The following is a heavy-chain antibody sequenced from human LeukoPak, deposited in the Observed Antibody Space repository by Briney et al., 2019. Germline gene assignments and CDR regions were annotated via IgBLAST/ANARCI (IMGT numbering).Heavy chain of an antibody. J-gene: IGHJ6*03. CDR1: GYTFTGYY. CDR2: INPNSGGT. Sequence: ASVKVSCKASGYTFTGYYMHWVRQAPGQGLEWMGWINPNSGGTNYAQKFQGRVTMTRDTSISTAYMELSRLRSDDTAVYYCARCPGYSSSWYRSRSEDYYYMDVWGKGTTVTISS. CDR3: ARCPGYSSSWYRSRSEDYYYMDV. V-gene: IGHV1-2*02. D-gene: IGHD6-13*01.